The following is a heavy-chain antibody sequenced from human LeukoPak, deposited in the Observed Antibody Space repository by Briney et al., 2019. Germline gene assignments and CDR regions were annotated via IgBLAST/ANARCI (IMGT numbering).Heavy chain of an antibody. CDR1: GFTFSNYN. V-gene: IGHV3-21*01. CDR3: ARDSAPNIGDCST. CDR2: ISSSSSYI. Sequence: GSLRLSCAASGFTFSNYNMNWIRQAPGKGLEWVSFISSSSSYIYYADSVKGRFTTSRDNAKNSLFLQMDSLRAEDTAVYYCARDSAPNIGDCSTWGQGTLVTVSS. J-gene: IGHJ4*02. D-gene: IGHD2-2*01.